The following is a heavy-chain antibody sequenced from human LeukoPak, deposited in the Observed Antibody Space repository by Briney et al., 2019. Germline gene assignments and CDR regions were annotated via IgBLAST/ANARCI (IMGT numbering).Heavy chain of an antibody. CDR3: ARLPYYYDSSGYYDLDAFDI. J-gene: IGHJ3*02. V-gene: IGHV4-39*01. CDR2: IYYSGST. D-gene: IGHD3-22*01. Sequence: SETLSLTCTVSGGSISSSSYYWGWIRQPPGKGLEWIGSIYYSGSTYYNPSLKSRVTISVDTSKNQFSLKLSSVTAADTAVYYCARLPYYYDSSGYYDLDAFDIWGQGTMVTVSS. CDR1: GGSISSSSYY.